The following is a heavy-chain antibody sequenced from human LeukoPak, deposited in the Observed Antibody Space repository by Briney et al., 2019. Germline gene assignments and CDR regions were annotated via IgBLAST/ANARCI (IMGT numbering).Heavy chain of an antibody. CDR3: ARGGSSWYGDNWFDP. CDR2: IYYSGST. Sequence: PSETLSLTCTVSGGSISSYYWSWIRQPPGKGLEWIGYIYYSGSTNYNPSLKSRVTISVDTSKNQFSLKLSSVTAADTAVYYCARGGSSWYGDNWFDPWGQGTLVTVSS. CDR1: GGSISSYY. D-gene: IGHD6-13*01. J-gene: IGHJ5*02. V-gene: IGHV4-59*01.